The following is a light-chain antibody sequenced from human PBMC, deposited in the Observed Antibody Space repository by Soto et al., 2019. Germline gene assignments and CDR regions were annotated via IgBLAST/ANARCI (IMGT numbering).Light chain of an antibody. CDR2: GAS. J-gene: IGKJ1*01. CDR1: QSVSISY. V-gene: IGKV3-20*01. CDR3: QQYGSSRWT. Sequence: EIVLTQSPGTLSVSPGERATLSCRASQSVSISYLAWYQQKPGQAPRLLIYGASKRATGIPDRFGGSGSGTDFTLTIYRLEPEDFAVYYCQQYGSSRWTFGQGTKVEMK.